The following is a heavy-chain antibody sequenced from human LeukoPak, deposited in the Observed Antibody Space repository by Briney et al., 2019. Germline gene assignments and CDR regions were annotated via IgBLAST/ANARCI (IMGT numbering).Heavy chain of an antibody. CDR1: GFIFSSYA. CDR2: ISASGGTT. J-gene: IGHJ4*02. D-gene: IGHD3-10*01. V-gene: IGHV3-23*01. Sequence: GGSLRLSCAASGFIFSSYAMSWVRQAPGKGLEWVSVISASGGTTHYADSVKGRFTISRDNSKNTLYLQMNSLRAEDTAVYYCAKTITGSYFRLDYWGQGTLVTVSS. CDR3: AKTITGSYFRLDY.